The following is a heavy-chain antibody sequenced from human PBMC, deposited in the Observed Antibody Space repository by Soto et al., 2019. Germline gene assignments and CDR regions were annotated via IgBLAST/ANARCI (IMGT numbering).Heavy chain of an antibody. J-gene: IGHJ4*02. CDR1: GFTFSSYS. CDR3: ARAGYYDSSGYLY. V-gene: IGHV3-48*02. D-gene: IGHD3-22*01. Sequence: EVQLVESGGGLVQPGGSLRLSCAASGFTFSSYSMNWVRQAPVKGLEWVSYISSSSSTIYYADSVKGRFTISRDDAKTSLYMQMNSLRDEDTAVYYCARAGYYDSSGYLYWGQGTLVTVSS. CDR2: ISSSSSTI.